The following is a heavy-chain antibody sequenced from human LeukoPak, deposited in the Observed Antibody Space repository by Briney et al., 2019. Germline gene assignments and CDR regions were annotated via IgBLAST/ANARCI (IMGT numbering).Heavy chain of an antibody. CDR3: AKDPGHYYDSSGYYYY. CDR1: GFTFSSYG. CDR2: IRYDGSNK. D-gene: IGHD3-22*01. V-gene: IGHV3-30*02. Sequence: PGGSLRLSCAASGFTFSSYGMHWVRQAPGKGLEWVAFIRYDGSNKYYADSVKGRFTISRDNSKNTLYLQMNSLRAEDTAVYYCAKDPGHYYDSSGYYYYWGQGTLVTVSS. J-gene: IGHJ4*02.